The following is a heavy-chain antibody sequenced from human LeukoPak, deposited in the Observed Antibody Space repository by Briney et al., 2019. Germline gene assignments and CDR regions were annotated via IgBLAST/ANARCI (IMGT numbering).Heavy chain of an antibody. J-gene: IGHJ4*02. Sequence: GGSLRLSCAASGFTVSSNYMSWVRQAPGKGLEWVSVIYSGGSTYYADSVKGRFTISRDNSKNTPYLRMNSLRAEDTAVYYCARSWVVPAAYDYWGQGTLVTVSS. CDR1: GFTVSSNY. CDR2: IYSGGST. CDR3: ARSWVVPAAYDY. V-gene: IGHV3-53*01. D-gene: IGHD2-2*01.